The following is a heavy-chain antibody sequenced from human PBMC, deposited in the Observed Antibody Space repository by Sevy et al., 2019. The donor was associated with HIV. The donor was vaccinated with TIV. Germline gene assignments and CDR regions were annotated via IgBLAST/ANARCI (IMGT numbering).Heavy chain of an antibody. CDR3: AREWAGSLDY. CDR1: GYSISSGYY. Sequence: SETLSLTCAVSGYSISSGYYWGWIRQPPGKGLEWIGSSYHSGSTYYNPSLKSRVTISVDTSKNQFSLKLSSVTAADTAVYYCAREWAGSLDYWGQGTLVTVSS. J-gene: IGHJ4*02. D-gene: IGHD6-19*01. CDR2: SYHSGST. V-gene: IGHV4-38-2*02.